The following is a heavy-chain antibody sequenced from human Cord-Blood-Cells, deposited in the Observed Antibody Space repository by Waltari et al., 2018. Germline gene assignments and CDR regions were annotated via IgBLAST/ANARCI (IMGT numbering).Heavy chain of an antibody. CDR2: INHSGRT. CDR1: GGSFSGYY. CDR3: ASYYGSGSYYNDY. V-gene: IGHV4-34*01. Sequence: QVQLQQWGAGLLKPSETLSLTCAVYGGSFSGYYWSWIRQPPGKGLEWIGEINHSGRTNYNPSLKSRVTISVDTSKNQFSLKLSSVTAADTAVYYCASYYGSGSYYNDYWGQGTLVTVSS. J-gene: IGHJ4*02. D-gene: IGHD3-10*01.